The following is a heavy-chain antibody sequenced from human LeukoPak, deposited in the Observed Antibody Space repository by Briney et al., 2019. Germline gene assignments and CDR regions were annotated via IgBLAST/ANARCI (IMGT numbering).Heavy chain of an antibody. V-gene: IGHV4-30-4*08. CDR2: IYYSGST. CDR3: ARGYDFWSGYYSYYFDY. D-gene: IGHD3-3*01. CDR1: GASISSGDYY. Sequence: PSETLSLTCTVSGASISSGDYYWSWIRQPPGKGLEWIGYIYYSGSTYYNPSLKSRVTISVDTSKNQFSLKLSSVTAADTAVYYCARGYDFWSGYYSYYFDYWGQGTLVTVSS. J-gene: IGHJ4*02.